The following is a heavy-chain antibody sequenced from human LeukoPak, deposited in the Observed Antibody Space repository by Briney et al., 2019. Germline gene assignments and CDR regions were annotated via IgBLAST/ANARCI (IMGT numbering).Heavy chain of an antibody. Sequence: PSETLSLTCTVSGGSISGGYWSWIRQPPGKGLEWIGEINHSGSTNYNPSLKSRVTISVDTSKNQFSLKLSSVTAADTAVYYCARGSAVAGHNWFDSWGQGTLVTVSS. CDR1: GGSISGGY. V-gene: IGHV4-34*01. D-gene: IGHD6-19*01. J-gene: IGHJ5*01. CDR3: ARGSAVAGHNWFDS. CDR2: INHSGST.